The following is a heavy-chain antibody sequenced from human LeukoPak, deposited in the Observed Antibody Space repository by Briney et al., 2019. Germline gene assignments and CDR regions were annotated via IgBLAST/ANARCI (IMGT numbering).Heavy chain of an antibody. CDR3: ARRGEAMDPFDY. Sequence: PGESLKISFKDSGYGFTSYWIGWGRQMPGKGVEWMGIIYPDDCDTRYSPSFQGQVTISADKSINTAYLQLSSLKASDTAIYYCARRGEAMDPFDYWGQGTLVTVSS. CDR2: IYPDDCDT. V-gene: IGHV5-51*01. J-gene: IGHJ4*02. D-gene: IGHD5-18*01. CDR1: GYGFTSYW.